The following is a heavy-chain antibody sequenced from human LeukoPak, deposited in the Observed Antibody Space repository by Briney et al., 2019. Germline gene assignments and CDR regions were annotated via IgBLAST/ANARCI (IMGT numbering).Heavy chain of an antibody. CDR3: ARGGTYNDILSFDP. CDR1: GGSNRYYY. CDR2: IYYTGST. Sequence: PSETLSLTCTVSGGSNRYYYWTWIRQSPGKGLEWIGQIYYTGSTYYNPSLERRVTISLDTSRIQFSLIMTSVTAADTAVYYCARGGTYNDILSFDPWGQGTLVTVSS. J-gene: IGHJ5*02. V-gene: IGHV4-59*01. D-gene: IGHD3-9*01.